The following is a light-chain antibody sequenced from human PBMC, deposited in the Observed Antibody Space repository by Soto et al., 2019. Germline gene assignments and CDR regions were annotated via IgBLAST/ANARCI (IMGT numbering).Light chain of an antibody. CDR2: DVS. Sequence: QSALTQPASVSGSPGQSITISCTGTSSDVGGYNYVSWYQQHLGKAPKLMIYDVSTRPSGVSNRFSGSKSGNTASLTISGLQAEDEADYYCSSYTSSSTVVFGGGTKLTVL. V-gene: IGLV2-14*01. J-gene: IGLJ2*01. CDR1: SSDVGGYNY. CDR3: SSYTSSSTVV.